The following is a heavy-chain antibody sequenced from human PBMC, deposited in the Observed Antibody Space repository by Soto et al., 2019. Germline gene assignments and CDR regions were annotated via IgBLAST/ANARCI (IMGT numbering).Heavy chain of an antibody. CDR3: ARRSSSSSYYYYGMDV. J-gene: IGHJ6*02. CDR2: IDPNDSYT. D-gene: IGHD6-6*01. CDR1: GYSFTSYW. Sequence: GESLKISCKGSGYSFTSYWIGRVRRGPGKGLEWMGRIDPNDSYTNYSPSFQGHVTISADKSISTAYLQWSSLKASDTAMYYCARRSSSSSYYYYGMDVWGQGTTVTVSS. V-gene: IGHV5-10-1*01.